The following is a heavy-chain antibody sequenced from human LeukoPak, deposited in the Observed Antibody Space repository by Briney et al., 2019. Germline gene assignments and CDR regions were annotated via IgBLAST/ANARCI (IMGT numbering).Heavy chain of an antibody. CDR2: IYYSGST. CDR3: ARGANLYYFDY. J-gene: IGHJ4*02. CDR1: GGSISSGGYY. D-gene: IGHD1-26*01. Sequence: PSETLSLTCTVSGGSISSGGYYWSWIRQHPGKGLEWIGYIYYSGSTYYNPSLKSRVTISVDTSKNQFSLKLSSVTAADTAVYYCARGANLYYFDYWGQGTMVTVSS. V-gene: IGHV4-31*03.